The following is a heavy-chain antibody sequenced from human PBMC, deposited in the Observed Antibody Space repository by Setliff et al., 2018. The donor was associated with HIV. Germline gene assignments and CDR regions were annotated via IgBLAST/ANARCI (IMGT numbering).Heavy chain of an antibody. Sequence: SETLSLTCTVSGGSISSGSYYWSWIRQPAGKGLEWIGRFYTSGSTNYNPSLKSRVTISLDTSKNQFSLKLSSVTAADTAVYYCARTTLTIFGVVIPDYWGQGMLVTVSS. V-gene: IGHV4-61*02. CDR3: ARTTLTIFGVVIPDY. D-gene: IGHD3-3*01. J-gene: IGHJ4*02. CDR2: FYTSGST. CDR1: GGSISSGSYY.